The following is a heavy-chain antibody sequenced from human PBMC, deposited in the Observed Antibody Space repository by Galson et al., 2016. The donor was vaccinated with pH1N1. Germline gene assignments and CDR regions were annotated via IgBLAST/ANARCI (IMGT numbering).Heavy chain of an antibody. Sequence: SVKVSCKASGGSFAKYAVSWVRQAPGQGLELMGRIIPIYGTPNYAQKFQDSLTITADEYTTTVYMELNSLIAADTAIYYCARPGRTETTKEGFAWGYGMDVWGQGTTVTVSS. CDR2: IIPIYGTP. J-gene: IGHJ6*02. CDR3: ARPGRTETTKEGFAWGYGMDV. V-gene: IGHV1-69*13. D-gene: IGHD1-1*01. CDR1: GGSFAKYA.